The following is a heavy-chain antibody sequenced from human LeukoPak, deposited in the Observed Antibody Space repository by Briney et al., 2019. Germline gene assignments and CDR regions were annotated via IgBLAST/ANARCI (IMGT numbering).Heavy chain of an antibody. D-gene: IGHD1-7*01. J-gene: IGHJ4*02. CDR3: ASALDLYDGCFDY. V-gene: IGHV1-2*02. CDR1: GYTFTGYY. Sequence: GASVKVSCKASGYTFTGYYMHWVRQAPGQGLEWMGWINPNSGGTNYAQKFQGRVTMTRDTSISTAYMELSRLRSDDTAVYYCASALDLYDGCFDYWGQGTLVTVSS. CDR2: INPNSGGT.